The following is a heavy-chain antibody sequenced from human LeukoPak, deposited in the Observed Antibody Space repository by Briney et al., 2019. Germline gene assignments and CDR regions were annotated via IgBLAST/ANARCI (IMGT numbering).Heavy chain of an antibody. D-gene: IGHD6-13*01. CDR1: GDSITSYY. CDR3: ARRRAEGGSNGHYNWFDP. Sequence: SETLSLTCTVSGDSITSYYWSCIRQPPGKGLEWIGSMSYSGSTNYNPSLKSRLTMSVDTTKNQFSLRLNSVTAADTAVYYCARRRAEGGSNGHYNWFDPWGQGTLVTVSS. CDR2: MSYSGST. V-gene: IGHV4-59*08. J-gene: IGHJ5*02.